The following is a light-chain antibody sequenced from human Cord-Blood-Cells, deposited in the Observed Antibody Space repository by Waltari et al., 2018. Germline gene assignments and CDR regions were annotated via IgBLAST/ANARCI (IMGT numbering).Light chain of an antibody. CDR1: SSDVGGYHY. J-gene: IGLJ3*02. CDR3: SSYTSSSTWV. V-gene: IGLV2-14*01. CDR2: DVS. Sequence: SALTQPASASGSPGQSITITCTGTSSDVGGYHYVSWYQQHPGKAPKLMIYDVSNRPSGVSNRFSGSKSGNTASLTISGLQAEDEADYYCSSYTSSSTWVFGGGTKLTVL.